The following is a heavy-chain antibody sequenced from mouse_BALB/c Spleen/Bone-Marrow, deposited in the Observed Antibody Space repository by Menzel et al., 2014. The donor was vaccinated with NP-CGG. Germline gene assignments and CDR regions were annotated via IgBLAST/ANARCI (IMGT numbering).Heavy chain of an antibody. D-gene: IGHD3-3*01. CDR2: INPSNGGT. CDR3: TTPGRFAY. V-gene: IGHV1S81*02. CDR1: GYTFTNYY. J-gene: IGHJ3*01. Sequence: QVQLQQSGAELVKPGVSVKLSCKASGYTFTNYYMHRVKQRPGQDLEWIGEINPSNGGTNFNEKFKSKATLTVDKSSSTAYMQLSSLTSEDSAVYYCTTPGRFAYWGRGTLVTVSA.